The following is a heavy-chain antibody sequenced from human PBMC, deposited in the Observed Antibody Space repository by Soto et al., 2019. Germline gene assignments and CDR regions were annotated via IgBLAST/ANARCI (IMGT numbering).Heavy chain of an antibody. CDR3: ARVYCSGGSCSATLYYFDY. J-gene: IGHJ4*02. V-gene: IGHV3-72*01. Sequence: EVQLVESGGGLVQPGGSLRLSCAASGFTFSDHYMDWVRQAPGKGLEWVGRTRNKANSYTTEYAASVKGRFTISRDDSNNSLYLQMNSLKAEDTAVYYCARVYCSGGSCSATLYYFDYWGRGTLVTVSS. CDR2: TRNKANSYTT. D-gene: IGHD2-15*01. CDR1: GFTFSDHY.